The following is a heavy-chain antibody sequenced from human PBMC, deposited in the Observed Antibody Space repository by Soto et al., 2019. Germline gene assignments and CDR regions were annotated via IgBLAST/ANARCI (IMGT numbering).Heavy chain of an antibody. CDR1: GFTFSNYG. CDR2: ISGSGGSK. D-gene: IGHD1-26*01. Sequence: EVQLLESGGGLIQPGGSLRLSCAASGFTFSNYGMTWVRQAPGKGLEWVSVISGSGGSKYYADSVKGRFTISRDNSGNTLDLQMNSLRAVDTALYYCAKGPPVGANSWYFDPWGQGTLVTVSS. J-gene: IGHJ5*02. V-gene: IGHV3-23*01. CDR3: AKGPPVGANSWYFDP.